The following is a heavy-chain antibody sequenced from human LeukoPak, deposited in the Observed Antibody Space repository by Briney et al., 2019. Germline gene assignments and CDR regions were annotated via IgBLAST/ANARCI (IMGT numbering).Heavy chain of an antibody. V-gene: IGHV4-61*10. CDR2: IYYSGST. D-gene: IGHD3-10*01. CDR1: GGSISSGSYY. J-gene: IGHJ5*02. Sequence: SETLSLTCTVSGGSISSGSYYWSWIRQPAGKGLEWIGYIYYSGSTNYNPSLKSRVTISVDTSKNQFSLKLSSVTAADTAVYYCARSFGAANNWFDPWGQGTLVTVSS. CDR3: ARSFGAANNWFDP.